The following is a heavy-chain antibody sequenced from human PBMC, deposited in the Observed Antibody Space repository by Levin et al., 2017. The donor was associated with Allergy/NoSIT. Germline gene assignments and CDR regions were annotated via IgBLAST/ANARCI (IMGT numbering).Heavy chain of an antibody. J-gene: IGHJ6*02. CDR2: INPNNGDT. Sequence: GASVKVSCKASGYTFTAYYMHWVRQAPGQGLEWMGWINPNNGDTNYAQKFQGRVTMTRDTSFSTAYMELNRLRSDDTAIYYCARGCGGTVERYSGMDGWGQGDTVTVSS. D-gene: IGHD4-11*01. CDR1: GYTFTAYY. CDR3: ARGCGGTVERYSGMDG. V-gene: IGHV1-2*02.